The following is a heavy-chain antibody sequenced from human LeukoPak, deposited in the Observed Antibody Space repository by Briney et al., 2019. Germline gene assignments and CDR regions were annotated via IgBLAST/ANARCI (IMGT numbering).Heavy chain of an antibody. CDR3: AKVGYCSGGSCNPEYFQH. Sequence: GASVKVSCKASGYTFIGYYMHWVRQAPGQGLEWMGWINPNSGGTNYARKFQGRVTMTRDTSISTAYIELSRLRSDDTAVYYCAKVGYCSGGSCNPEYFQHWGQGTLVTVSS. V-gene: IGHV1-2*02. CDR2: INPNSGGT. D-gene: IGHD2-15*01. J-gene: IGHJ1*01. CDR1: GYTFIGYY.